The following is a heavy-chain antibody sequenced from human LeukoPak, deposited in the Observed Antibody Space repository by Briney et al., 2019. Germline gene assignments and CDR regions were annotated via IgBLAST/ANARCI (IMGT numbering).Heavy chain of an antibody. Sequence: SETLSLTCAVYGGSFSGYYWSWIRQPPGKGLEWIGYIYYSGSTNYNPSLKSRVTISVDTSKNQFSLKLSSVTAADTAVYYCARSEHLYDFWSGYYAGYFDYWGQGTLVTVSS. CDR2: IYYSGST. CDR3: ARSEHLYDFWSGYYAGYFDY. CDR1: GGSFSGYY. D-gene: IGHD3-3*01. V-gene: IGHV4-59*08. J-gene: IGHJ4*02.